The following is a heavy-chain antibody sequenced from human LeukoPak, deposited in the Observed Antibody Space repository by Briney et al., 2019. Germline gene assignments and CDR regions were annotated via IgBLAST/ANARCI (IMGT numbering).Heavy chain of an antibody. Sequence: ASETLSLTCTVSGYSISSGYYWGWIRQPPGKGLEWIGSISYSGSTKYNPSLESRVTISVDTSKNQISLKLSSVTAADTTVYYCARAPERWYSYGSYTYYYMDVWGKGTTVTVSS. J-gene: IGHJ6*03. V-gene: IGHV4-61*01. CDR2: ISYSGST. CDR1: GYSISSGYY. D-gene: IGHD5-18*01. CDR3: ARAPERWYSYGSYTYYYMDV.